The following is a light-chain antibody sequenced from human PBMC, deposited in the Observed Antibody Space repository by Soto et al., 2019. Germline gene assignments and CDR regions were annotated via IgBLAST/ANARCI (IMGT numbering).Light chain of an antibody. CDR1: SSDVGGYDY. CDR3: SSYAGSSTWV. J-gene: IGLJ3*02. CDR2: YVN. Sequence: QSALTQPRSVSGSPGQSVTISCTGTSSDVGGYDYVSWYQHHPCKAPKLMIYYVNTRPSGVPDRFSGSKSGSTASLTISGLQAEDEADYYCSSYAGSSTWVFGGGTKLTVL. V-gene: IGLV2-11*01.